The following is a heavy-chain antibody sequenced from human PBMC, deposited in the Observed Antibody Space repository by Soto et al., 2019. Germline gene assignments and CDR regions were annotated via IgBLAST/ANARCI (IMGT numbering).Heavy chain of an antibody. Sequence: GGSLRLSCAASGFTFSSYSMNWVRQAPGKGLEWVSSISSSSSYIYYADYVKGRFTISRDNAKNSLYLQMNSLRAEDTAVYYCARDFEPGYSSSCSTFDYWGQGT. CDR1: GFTFSSYS. CDR2: ISSSSSYI. J-gene: IGHJ4*02. D-gene: IGHD6-13*01. V-gene: IGHV3-21*01. CDR3: ARDFEPGYSSSCSTFDY.